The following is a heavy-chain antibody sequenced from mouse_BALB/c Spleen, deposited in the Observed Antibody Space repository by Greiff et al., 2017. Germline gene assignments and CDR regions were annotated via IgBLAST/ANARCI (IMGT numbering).Heavy chain of an antibody. CDR1: GFTFSSFG. CDR3: ARRYYDYDSYAMDY. Sequence: EVKVVESGGGLVQPGGSRKLSCAASGFTFSSFGMHWVRQAPEKGLEWVAYISSGSSTIYYADTVKGRFTISRDNPKNTLFLQMTSLRSEDTAMYYCARRYYDYDSYAMDYWGQGTSVTVSS. V-gene: IGHV5-17*02. J-gene: IGHJ4*01. CDR2: ISSGSSTI. D-gene: IGHD2-4*01.